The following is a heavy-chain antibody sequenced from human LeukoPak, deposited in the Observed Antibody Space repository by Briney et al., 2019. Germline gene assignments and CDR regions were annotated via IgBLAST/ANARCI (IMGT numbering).Heavy chain of an antibody. CDR3: ASALTTVTPHFHY. D-gene: IGHD4-17*01. CDR1: GFTVSDYC. V-gene: IGHV3-74*01. J-gene: IGHJ4*02. CDR2: IDTDGSSS. Sequence: GSLRLSCAASGFTVSDYCMHWVRQAPGKGLVWVSRIDTDGSSSTYAESVMGRFTISRDNAKNTVYLQIDSLRVEDTGVYSCASALTTVTPHFHYWGQGTLVTVSS.